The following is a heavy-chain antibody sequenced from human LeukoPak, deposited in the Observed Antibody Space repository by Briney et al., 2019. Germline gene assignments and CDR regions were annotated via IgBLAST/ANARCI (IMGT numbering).Heavy chain of an antibody. CDR3: ARDRDGSYYDY. V-gene: IGHV1-69*13. CDR1: GYTFTSYY. J-gene: IGHJ4*02. D-gene: IGHD1-26*01. Sequence: ASVKVSCKASGYTFTSYYMHWVRQAPGQGLEWMGGIIPIFGTANYAQKFQGRVTITADESTSTAYMELSSLRSEDTAVYYCARDRDGSYYDYWGQGTLVTVSS. CDR2: IIPIFGTA.